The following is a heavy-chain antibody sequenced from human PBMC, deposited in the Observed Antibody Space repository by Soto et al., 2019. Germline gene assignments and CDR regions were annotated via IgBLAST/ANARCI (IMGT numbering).Heavy chain of an antibody. Sequence: GGSLRLSCAASGFTFSDYYMSWIRQAPGKGLEWVSYISSSSSYTNYADSVKGRFTISRDNAKNSLYLQMNSLRAEDTAVYYCARAGLEAVTNIDYWGQGTLVTVYS. V-gene: IGHV3-11*06. CDR3: ARAGLEAVTNIDY. J-gene: IGHJ4*02. CDR2: ISSSSSYT. CDR1: GFTFSDYY. D-gene: IGHD4-17*01.